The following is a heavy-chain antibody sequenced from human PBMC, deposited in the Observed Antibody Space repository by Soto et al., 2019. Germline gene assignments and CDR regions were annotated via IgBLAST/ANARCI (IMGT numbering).Heavy chain of an antibody. D-gene: IGHD3-22*01. CDR1: GFTFSDHY. J-gene: IGHJ4*02. Sequence: EVQLVESGGGLVQPGGSLRLSCAASGFTFSDHYMDWVRQAPGKVLEWVGRTRNKANSYSTEYAASVKGRFTISRDDSKNSLYLQMNSLKTEDTAVYYCARGGKHYYDSSAYYWGLGTLVTVSS. V-gene: IGHV3-72*01. CDR3: ARGGKHYYDSSAYY. CDR2: TRNKANSYST.